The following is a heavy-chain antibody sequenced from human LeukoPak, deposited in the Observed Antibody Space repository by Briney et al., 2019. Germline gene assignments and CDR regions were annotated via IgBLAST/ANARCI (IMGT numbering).Heavy chain of an antibody. J-gene: IGHJ4*02. CDR3: ARVLTTVVTPPGH. Sequence: GGSLRLSCAASGFTFSSYSMNWVRQAPGKGLEWVSSISSSSSYIYYADSVKGRFTISRDNAKNSLYLQMNSLRAEDTAVYYCARVLTTVVTPPGHWGQGTLVTVSS. CDR1: GFTFSSYS. V-gene: IGHV3-21*01. D-gene: IGHD4-23*01. CDR2: ISSSSSYI.